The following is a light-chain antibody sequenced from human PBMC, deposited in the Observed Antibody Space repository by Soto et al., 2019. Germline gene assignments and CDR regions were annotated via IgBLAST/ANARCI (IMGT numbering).Light chain of an antibody. CDR2: DAY. CDR1: ERISSR. V-gene: IGKV1-5*01. CDR3: QQYHSYFLWT. Sequence: SAAVXARLTKTSRTIERISSRLAWYKKKQGKNPKLXXXDAYSLESGVQYRFRGSGSGKDFSLTTTSWKHDDSGIYYCQQYHSYFLWTFGQGT. J-gene: IGKJ1*01.